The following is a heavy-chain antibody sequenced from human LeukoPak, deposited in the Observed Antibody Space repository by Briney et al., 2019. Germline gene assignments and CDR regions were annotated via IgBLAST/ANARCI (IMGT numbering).Heavy chain of an antibody. Sequence: ASVKVSCKASGYTFTDYYIHWVRQAPGQGLEWMGWINPNSGGTNYAQKFQGRVTMTRDTSISTAYMELSRLRSDDTAVYYCARVRHNRGYSSSWYPDYWGQGTLVTVSS. D-gene: IGHD6-13*01. CDR3: ARVRHNRGYSSSWYPDY. V-gene: IGHV1-2*02. CDR2: INPNSGGT. CDR1: GYTFTDYY. J-gene: IGHJ4*02.